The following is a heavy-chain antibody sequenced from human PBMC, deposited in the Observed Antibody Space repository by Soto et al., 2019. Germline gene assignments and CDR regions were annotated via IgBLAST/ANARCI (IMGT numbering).Heavy chain of an antibody. J-gene: IGHJ6*02. D-gene: IGHD6-19*01. V-gene: IGHV3-23*01. Sequence: GGSLRLSCAASGFTFSSYAMSWVRQAPGKGLEWVSAISGSGGSTYYADSVKGRFTISRDNSKNTLYLQMNSLRAEDTAVYYCAKDGDSGWTNYYYYYGMDVWGQGTTVTVSS. CDR1: GFTFSSYA. CDR2: ISGSGGST. CDR3: AKDGDSGWTNYYYYYGMDV.